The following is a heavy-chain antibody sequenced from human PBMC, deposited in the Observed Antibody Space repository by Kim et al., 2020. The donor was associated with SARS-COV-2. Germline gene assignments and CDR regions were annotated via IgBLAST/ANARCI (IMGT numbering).Heavy chain of an antibody. CDR1: GDSVTSGSYY. CDR2: VSYTGST. J-gene: IGHJ2*01. CDR3: GRECEHLPYWALNL. Sequence: SETLSLTCTVSGDSVTSGSYYWTWIRQPPGGGLEWMGYVSYTGSTNYNPSLKSRITIYLDKSKNEFYPQLSSVTAADTAMYYWGRECEHLPYWALNLWSRGGLVTVPA. V-gene: IGHV4-61*01. D-gene: IGHD2-15*01.